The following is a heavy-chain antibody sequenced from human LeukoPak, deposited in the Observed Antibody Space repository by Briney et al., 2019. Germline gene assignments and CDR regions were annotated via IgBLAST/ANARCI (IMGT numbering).Heavy chain of an antibody. D-gene: IGHD3-22*01. CDR2: INHSGST. CDR1: GGSFSSYY. CDR3: ARVPFPYYYDSSGYEDGMDV. J-gene: IGHJ6*02. V-gene: IGHV4-34*01. Sequence: SETLSLTCAVYGGSFSSYYWSWIRQPPGKGLEWIGEINHSGSTNYNPSLKSRVTISVDTSKNQFSLKLSSVTAADTAVYYCARVPFPYYYDSSGYEDGMDVWGQGTTVTVSS.